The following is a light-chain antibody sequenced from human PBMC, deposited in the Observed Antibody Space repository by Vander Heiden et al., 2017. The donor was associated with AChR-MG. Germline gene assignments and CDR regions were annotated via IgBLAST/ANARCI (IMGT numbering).Light chain of an antibody. J-gene: IGLJ3*02. Sequence: SALTPPAPVSGSPGQSSTISCTGTSSDVGGYNYVSWYQQHPGKAPKLMIYDVSKRPSGVSNRFSGSKSGNTASLTISGLQAEDEADYYCSSYTSSSTHWVFGGGTKLTVL. V-gene: IGLV2-14*01. CDR2: DVS. CDR1: SSDVGGYNY. CDR3: SSYTSSSTHWV.